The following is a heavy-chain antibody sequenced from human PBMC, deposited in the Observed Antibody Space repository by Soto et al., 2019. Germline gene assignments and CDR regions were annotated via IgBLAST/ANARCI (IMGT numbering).Heavy chain of an antibody. Sequence: GESLKISCKGSGYSFTSYWIGWVRQMPGKGLEWIGIIYPGDSDTRYSPSFQGQVTISADKSISTAYLKWSSLKASDTVIFYCARPRSSSRNYYGMDVWGQGTTVTVSS. D-gene: IGHD6-13*01. J-gene: IGHJ6*02. CDR3: ARPRSSSRNYYGMDV. V-gene: IGHV5-51*01. CDR2: IYPGDSDT. CDR1: GYSFTSYW.